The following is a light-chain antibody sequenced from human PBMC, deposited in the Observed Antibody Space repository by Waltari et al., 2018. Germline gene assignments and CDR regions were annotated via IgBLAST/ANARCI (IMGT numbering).Light chain of an antibody. CDR2: DSS. Sequence: VLTQSPAKLSVSPGERAPRSCRASQSVSTTLAWSEQRPGQPPRLLIYDSSKRATGIPARFSVSGSGTAFTLAIDSLEPEDFAVYYCQQRTNWWTFGQGTKVDIK. CDR3: QQRTNWWT. J-gene: IGKJ1*01. CDR1: QSVSTT. V-gene: IGKV3-11*01.